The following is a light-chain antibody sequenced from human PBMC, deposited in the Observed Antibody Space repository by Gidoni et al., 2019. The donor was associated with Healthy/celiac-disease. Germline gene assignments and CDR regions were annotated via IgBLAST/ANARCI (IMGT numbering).Light chain of an antibody. Sequence: SYVLTQPPSVSVAPGQTARITCGGNNIGSKSVHWYQQKPGQGPVLVVYDDSDRPSGIPERFSGSNSGNTATLTIRRVEAGDEADYYCQVWDSSSDHSVVFGGGTKLTVL. CDR2: DDS. CDR1: NIGSKS. J-gene: IGLJ2*01. V-gene: IGLV3-21*02. CDR3: QVWDSSSDHSVV.